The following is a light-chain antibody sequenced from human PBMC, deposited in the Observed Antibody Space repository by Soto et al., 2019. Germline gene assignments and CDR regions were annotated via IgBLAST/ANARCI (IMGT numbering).Light chain of an antibody. CDR2: EVS. CDR1: SRDVGGYNY. Sequence: QSVLTQPASVSGSPGQSLTISCTGTSRDVGGYNYVSWYQQHPGKAPKLMIYEVSNRPSGVSNRFSGSKSGNTASLTISGLQAEDEADYYCSSYTSSSTLEVFGTGTKVTVL. J-gene: IGLJ1*01. V-gene: IGLV2-14*01. CDR3: SSYTSSSTLEV.